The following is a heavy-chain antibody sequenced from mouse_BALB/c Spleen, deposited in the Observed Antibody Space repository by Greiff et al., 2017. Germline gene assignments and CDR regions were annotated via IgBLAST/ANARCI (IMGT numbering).Heavy chain of an antibody. CDR2: IRSKSNNYAT. CDR3: VRRRIYGYGSHAMDY. D-gene: IGHD2-2*01. CDR1: GFTFNTYA. Sequence: EVKVVESGGGLVQPKGSLKLSCAASGFTFNTYAMNWVRQAPGKGLEWVARIRSKSNNYATYYADSVKDRFTISRDDSQSMLYLQMNNLKTEDTAMYYCVRRRIYGYGSHAMDYWGQGTSVTVSS. J-gene: IGHJ4*01. V-gene: IGHV10-1*02.